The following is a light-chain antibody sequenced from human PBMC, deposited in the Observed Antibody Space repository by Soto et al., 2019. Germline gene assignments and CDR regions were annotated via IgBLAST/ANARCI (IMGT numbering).Light chain of an antibody. Sequence: DIQMTQSPSSLSASVGDRVTITCRARQSISTYLNWYQQRPGKAPKLLISIASRLQSGATSSFSDSGSLTDFALAINSRQPEDFASYFCQQCYSTPYTFGQGTKLEI. V-gene: IGKV1-39*01. CDR3: QQCYSTPYT. J-gene: IGKJ2*01. CDR2: IAS. CDR1: QSISTY.